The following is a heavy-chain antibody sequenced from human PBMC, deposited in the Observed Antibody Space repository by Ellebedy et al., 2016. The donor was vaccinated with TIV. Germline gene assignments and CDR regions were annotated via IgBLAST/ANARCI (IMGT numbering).Heavy chain of an antibody. D-gene: IGHD6-19*01. CDR2: IYSSGSG. J-gene: IGHJ4*02. Sequence: MPSETLSLTCTVSGGSISGYYWSWIRQPPGKGLEWIGYIYSSGSGEYNPSLKSRVTMSVDTSKSQFSLRLSSVTAADTAVYYCARSGGWYTPYDYWGQGTQATVSS. CDR3: ARSGGWYTPYDY. CDR1: GGSISGYY. V-gene: IGHV4-59*01.